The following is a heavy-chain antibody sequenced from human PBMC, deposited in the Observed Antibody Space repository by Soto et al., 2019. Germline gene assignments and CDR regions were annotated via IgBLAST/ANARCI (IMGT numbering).Heavy chain of an antibody. CDR1: GGFIDSGYHY. CDR2: NNYDGNS. D-gene: IGHD2-2*02. CDR3: VRDAPPAAIPGYYFGFDV. V-gene: IGHV4-30-4*01. J-gene: IGHJ6*02. Sequence: RSLTCTVSGGFIDSGYHYWSWNRPPPGKGPECIGYNNYDGNSYYNPSLKSRITISVATAKNQFSLKLRTVTDAASAVYECVRDAPPAAIPGYYFGFDVWGQGSTVTVSS.